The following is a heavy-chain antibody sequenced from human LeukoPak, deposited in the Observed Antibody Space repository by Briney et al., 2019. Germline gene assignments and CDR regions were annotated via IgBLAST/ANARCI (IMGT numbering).Heavy chain of an antibody. D-gene: IGHD3-22*01. J-gene: IGHJ5*02. CDR3: ARMDYYDSRDNWFDP. CDR1: GYIFTDYY. V-gene: IGHV1-8*02. Sequence: ASVKVSCKASGYIFTDYYIHWVRQATGQGLEWMGWMNPNSGNTGYAQKFQGRVTMTRNSSISTAYMELSSLRSEDTAVYYCARMDYYDSRDNWFDPWGQGTLVTVSS. CDR2: MNPNSGNT.